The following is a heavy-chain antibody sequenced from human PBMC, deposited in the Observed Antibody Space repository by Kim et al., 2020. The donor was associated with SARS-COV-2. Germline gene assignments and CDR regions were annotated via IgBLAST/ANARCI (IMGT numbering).Heavy chain of an antibody. CDR3: AKSTQRGYSSSSYGMDV. Sequence: GGSLRLSCAASGFTFSSYGMHWVRQAPGKGLEWVAVISYDGSNKYYADSVKGRFTISRDNSKNTLYLQMNSLRAEDTAVYYCAKSTQRGYSSSSYGMDVWGQGTTVTVYS. CDR1: GFTFSSYG. D-gene: IGHD6-6*01. V-gene: IGHV3-30*18. J-gene: IGHJ6*02. CDR2: ISYDGSNK.